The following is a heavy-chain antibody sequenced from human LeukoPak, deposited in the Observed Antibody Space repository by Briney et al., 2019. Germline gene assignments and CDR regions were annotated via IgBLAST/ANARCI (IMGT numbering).Heavy chain of an antibody. J-gene: IGHJ4*02. CDR2: INHSGRA. CDR3: ATVFASRGGLYFDY. Sequence: PETLSLTCDVHGGSFRGYSWNWIRQPPGKGLEWIGEINHSGRAKYNPSLKSRVTISLETSNNAFSLKVSSVTAADTAVYFCATVFASRGGLYFDYWGQGALVTVSS. CDR1: GGSFRGYS. D-gene: IGHD6-19*01. V-gene: IGHV4-34*01.